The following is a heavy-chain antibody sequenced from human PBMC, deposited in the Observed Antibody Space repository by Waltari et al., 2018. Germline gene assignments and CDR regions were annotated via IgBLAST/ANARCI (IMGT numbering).Heavy chain of an antibody. CDR2: INPNSGGT. Sequence: QVQLVQSGAEVTKPGASVTVYCKASGYTLPGYYMHWVRQAPGQGLEWMGRINPNSGGTNYAQKFQGRVTMTRDTSISTAYMELSRLRSDDTAVDYCAGGYCSGGSCPPSAYWGQGTLVTVSS. D-gene: IGHD2-15*01. J-gene: IGHJ4*02. V-gene: IGHV1-2*06. CDR1: GYTLPGYY. CDR3: AGGYCSGGSCPPSAY.